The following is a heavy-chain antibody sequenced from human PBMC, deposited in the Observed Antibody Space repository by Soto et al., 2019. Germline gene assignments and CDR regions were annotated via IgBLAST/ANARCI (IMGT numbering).Heavy chain of an antibody. CDR1: GGSISSSSYY. CDR3: ARHGRELKRELRE. J-gene: IGHJ4*02. V-gene: IGHV4-39*01. Sequence: SETLSLTCTVSGGSISSSSYYWGWIRQPPGKGLEWIGSIYYSGSTYYNPSLKSRVTISVDTSKNHFSRRLSSVTAADTAVYYCARHGRELKRELREWGQGTLVTVSS. D-gene: IGHD1-26*01. CDR2: IYYSGST.